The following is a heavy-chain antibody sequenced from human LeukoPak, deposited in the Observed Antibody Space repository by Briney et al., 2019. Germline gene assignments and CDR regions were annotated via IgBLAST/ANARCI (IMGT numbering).Heavy chain of an antibody. V-gene: IGHV3-23*01. CDR1: VFTFSSYA. CDR3: AKDRPNYSGSNSHSYKLNGDC. CDR2: ITTSGAAT. Sequence: GGPLRLSCAASVFTFSSYAMSWVRQAPAKGLEWFSSITTSGAATYYADSVNGRLTISSDNSDNTLYLQLNSPRAEDTAVYYCAKDRPNYSGSNSHSYKLNGDCWGQGTLVTVSS. D-gene: IGHD2/OR15-2a*01. J-gene: IGHJ4*02.